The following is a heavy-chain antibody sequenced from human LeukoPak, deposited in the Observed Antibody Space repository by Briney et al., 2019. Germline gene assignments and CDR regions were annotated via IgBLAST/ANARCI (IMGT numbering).Heavy chain of an antibody. Sequence: PSETLSLTCTVSGGSISSYYWSWIRQPAGKGLEWIGRIYTSGSTNYNPSLKSRVTMSVDTSKNQFSLKLSSVTAADTAVYYCTRDQDVTIFGVVIIAGAFDNWGQGTMVTVSS. CDR3: TRDQDVTIFGVVIIAGAFDN. D-gene: IGHD3-3*01. J-gene: IGHJ3*02. V-gene: IGHV4-4*07. CDR2: IYTSGST. CDR1: GGSISSYY.